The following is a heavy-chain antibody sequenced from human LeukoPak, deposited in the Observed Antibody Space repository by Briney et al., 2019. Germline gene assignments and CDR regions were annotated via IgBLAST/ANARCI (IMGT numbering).Heavy chain of an antibody. V-gene: IGHV4-39*07. CDR2: IHYSGTT. CDR3: ARASPIVVVPAAITPGRLDY. Sequence: SETLSLTCTVSDGSISSTSDSWGWIRQSPGRGVEWIGSIHYSGTTYYNPSLKSRVTISLDASKNQFSLRLNSVTAADTAVYYCARASPIVVVPAAITPGRLDYWGQGTLVTVSS. CDR1: DGSISSTSDS. J-gene: IGHJ4*02. D-gene: IGHD2-2*01.